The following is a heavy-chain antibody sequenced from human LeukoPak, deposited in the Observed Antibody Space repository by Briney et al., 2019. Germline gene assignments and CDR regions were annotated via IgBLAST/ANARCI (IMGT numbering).Heavy chain of an antibody. D-gene: IGHD3-10*01. CDR1: GGSFSGYY. V-gene: IGHV4-34*01. CDR3: ARGQYYGSGSYLHYYYGMDV. J-gene: IGHJ6*02. Sequence: SETLSLTCAVYGGSFSGYYWSWIRQPPGKGLEWIGEINHSGSTNYNPSLKSRVTISVDTSKNQFSLKLSSVTAADTAVYYCARGQYYGSGSYLHYYYGMDVWGQGTTVTVSS. CDR2: INHSGST.